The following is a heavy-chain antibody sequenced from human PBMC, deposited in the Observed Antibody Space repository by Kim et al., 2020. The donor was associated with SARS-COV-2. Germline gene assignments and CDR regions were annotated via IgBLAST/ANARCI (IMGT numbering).Heavy chain of an antibody. CDR1: GGSFSGYY. CDR3: ARGRGIAAAGTLLYYYYYGMDV. CDR2: INHSGST. V-gene: IGHV4-34*01. J-gene: IGHJ6*02. Sequence: SETLSLTCAVYGGSFSGYYWSWIRQPPGKGLEWIGEINHSGSTNYNPSLKSRVTISVDTSKNQFSLKLSSVTAADTAVYYCARGRGIAAAGTLLYYYYYGMDVWGQGTTVTVSS. D-gene: IGHD6-13*01.